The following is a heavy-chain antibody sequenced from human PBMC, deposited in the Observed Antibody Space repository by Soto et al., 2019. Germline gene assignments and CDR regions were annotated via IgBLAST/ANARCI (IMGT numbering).Heavy chain of an antibody. V-gene: IGHV5-51*01. CDR1: GYSFTSYW. Sequence: GESLKISCKGSGYSFTSYWIGWVRQMPGKGLEWMGIIYPGDSDTRYSPSFQGQVTISADKSISTAYLQWSSLRAADTAMYYCARVPSATGRAHFVYWGQGTLVSVSS. J-gene: IGHJ4*02. CDR2: IYPGDSDT. D-gene: IGHD2-15*01. CDR3: ARVPSATGRAHFVY.